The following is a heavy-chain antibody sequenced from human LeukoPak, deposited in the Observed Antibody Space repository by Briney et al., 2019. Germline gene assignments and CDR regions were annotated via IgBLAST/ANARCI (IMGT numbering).Heavy chain of an antibody. CDR3: AIGRPGYYFDY. V-gene: IGHV3-66*01. CDR1: GFTVITNC. J-gene: IGHJ4*02. Sequence: GGSLRLSCAASGFTVITNCMSWVRQAPGKGLEWVSVIYSGGGTYSADSVKGRFTISRNNSKNTLYLQMNSLRAEDTAVYYCAIGRPGYYFDYWGQGTLVTVSS. CDR2: IYSGGGT. D-gene: IGHD6-6*01.